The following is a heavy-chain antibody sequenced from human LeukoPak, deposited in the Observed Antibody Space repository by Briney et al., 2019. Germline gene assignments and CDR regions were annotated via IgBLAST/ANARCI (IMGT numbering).Heavy chain of an antibody. V-gene: IGHV3-7*01. J-gene: IGHJ4*02. D-gene: IGHD4-17*01. Sequence: GGSLRVSCAASGFTFNSYWMTWVRQAPGKGLEWVANIKQDGSEKYYVDSVKGRFTISRDNAKNSLYLQMNSLRAEDTAVYYCANLPYGDYGDYWGQGTLVTVSS. CDR3: ANLPYGDYGDY. CDR1: GFTFNSYW. CDR2: IKQDGSEK.